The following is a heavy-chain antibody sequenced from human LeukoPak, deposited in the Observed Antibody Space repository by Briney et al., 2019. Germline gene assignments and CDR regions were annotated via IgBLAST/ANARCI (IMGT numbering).Heavy chain of an antibody. Sequence: GGSLRLSCAASGFTFSNYWMHWVRQAPGKGPVWVSRIKSDGSSTRFADSVQGRFTISRDNGKNTVYLQMNSLRAEDTAVYYCARGGDTSNWYPGYFDYWGQGALVTASS. CDR1: GFTFSNYW. CDR2: IKSDGSST. D-gene: IGHD6-13*01. V-gene: IGHV3-74*01. CDR3: ARGGDTSNWYPGYFDY. J-gene: IGHJ4*02.